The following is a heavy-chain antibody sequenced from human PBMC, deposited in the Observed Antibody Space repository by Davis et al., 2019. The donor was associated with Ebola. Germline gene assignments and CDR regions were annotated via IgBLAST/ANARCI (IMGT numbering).Heavy chain of an antibody. V-gene: IGHV3-23*01. CDR2: VSGSGGST. J-gene: IGHJ6*02. D-gene: IGHD2-15*01. Sequence: PGGSLRLSCAASGFTFSGYAMSWVRQAPGKGLEWVSGVSGSGGSTYYADSVKGRFTISRDNSKDTLYLQMNSLRAEDTAVYYCAKNQDCSGGNCYYYGMDVWGQGTTVTVSS. CDR3: AKNQDCSGGNCYYYGMDV. CDR1: GFTFSGYA.